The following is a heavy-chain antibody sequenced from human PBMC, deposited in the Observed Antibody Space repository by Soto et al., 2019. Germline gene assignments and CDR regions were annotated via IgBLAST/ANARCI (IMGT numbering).Heavy chain of an antibody. Sequence: PGGSLRLSCAASGFTFSSYSMNWVRRAPGKGLEWVSSISSSSSYIYYADSVKGRFTISRDNAKNSLYMQMNSLRPEDTAVYYCARDAWRVAGGPNDYYYGKDVCDQRTTVTASS. D-gene: IGHD2-8*02. V-gene: IGHV3-21*01. J-gene: IGHJ6*02. CDR1: GFTFSSYS. CDR2: ISSSSSYI. CDR3: ARDAWRVAGGPNDYYYGKDV.